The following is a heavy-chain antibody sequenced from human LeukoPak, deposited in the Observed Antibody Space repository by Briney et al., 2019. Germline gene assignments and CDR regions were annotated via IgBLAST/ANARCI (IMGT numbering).Heavy chain of an antibody. V-gene: IGHV3-53*01. CDR3: TKDRRSGWGHAFDI. D-gene: IGHD3-3*01. CDR2: IYSADYI. J-gene: IGHJ3*02. Sequence: GGSLKLSCAAPGFAVSNVYMTWVRQAPGKGLEWVSVIYSADYIYYADSVKGRFTISRDTSKNTVYLQMNSLRAEDTAMYYCTKDRRSGWGHAFDIWGRGTMVTVS. CDR1: GFAVSNVY.